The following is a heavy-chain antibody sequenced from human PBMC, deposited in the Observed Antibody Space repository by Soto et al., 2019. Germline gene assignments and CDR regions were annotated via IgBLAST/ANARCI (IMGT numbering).Heavy chain of an antibody. D-gene: IGHD5-18*01. J-gene: IGHJ6*02. CDR2: ISGSGGST. CDR1: GFTFSSYA. V-gene: IGHV3-23*01. Sequence: EVQLLESGGGLVQPGGSLRLSCAASGFTFSSYAMSWVRQAPGKGLEWVSAISGSGGSTYYADCVKGRFTISRDNSKNPLYLHMNSLRAEDTAVYYCAKEGVDTAMVILYYYYGMDVWGQGTTVTVSS. CDR3: AKEGVDTAMVILYYYYGMDV.